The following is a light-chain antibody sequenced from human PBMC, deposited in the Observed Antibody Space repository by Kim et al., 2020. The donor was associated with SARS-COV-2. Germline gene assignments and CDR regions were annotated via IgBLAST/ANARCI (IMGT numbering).Light chain of an antibody. V-gene: IGKV3-11*01. CDR1: QNIDTY. J-gene: IGKJ4*01. CDR3: QQRNSWPPAVT. Sequence: PGEMATLSCRASQNIDTYLAWYQQSPGQAPRLLVYDASNRATGVPDRFSGSGSGTDFTPTISSLEPEDFSIYYCQQRNSWPPAVTFGGGTKVDIK. CDR2: DAS.